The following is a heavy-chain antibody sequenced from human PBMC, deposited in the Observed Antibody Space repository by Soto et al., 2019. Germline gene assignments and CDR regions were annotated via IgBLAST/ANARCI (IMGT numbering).Heavy chain of an antibody. CDR2: IYYSGST. CDR1: GGSISSYY. J-gene: IGHJ4*02. CDR3: ARLNCGGDCYSSRFDY. Sequence: QVQLQESGPGLVKPSETLSLTCTVSGGSISSYYWSWIRQPPGKGLEWIGYIYYSGSTNYNPSLKSRVTISVDTSKNQFSLKLSSVTAADTAVYYCARLNCGGDCYSSRFDYWGQGTLVTVSS. V-gene: IGHV4-59*08. D-gene: IGHD2-21*01.